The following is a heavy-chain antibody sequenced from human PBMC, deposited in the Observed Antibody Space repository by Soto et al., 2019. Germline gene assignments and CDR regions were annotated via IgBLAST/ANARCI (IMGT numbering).Heavy chain of an antibody. D-gene: IGHD2-2*02. J-gene: IGHJ4*02. CDR2: ISSSGSTI. Sequence: AGSLRLSCAASGFTFSDYYMSWIRQAPGKGLEWVSYISSSGSTIYYADSVKGRFTISRDNAKNSLYLQMNSLRAEDTAVYYCARNAGRGYCSSTSCHNFDYWGQGTLVTVSS. V-gene: IGHV3-11*01. CDR1: GFTFSDYY. CDR3: ARNAGRGYCSSTSCHNFDY.